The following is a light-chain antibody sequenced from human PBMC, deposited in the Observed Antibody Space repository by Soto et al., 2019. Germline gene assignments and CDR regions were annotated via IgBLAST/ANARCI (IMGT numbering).Light chain of an antibody. CDR1: SSNIGSGY. J-gene: IGLJ3*02. CDR3: AARDDSLSGHWV. V-gene: IGLV1-47*01. CDR2: RNN. Sequence: QSVLTQPPSASGTPGQRGTISCSCSSSNIGSGYVVWYQHLPGTAPKLLIYRNNQRPSGDPDRFAGPKSGTSASLAISGLRCEGEDDYYCAARDDSLSGHWVFGGGTKLTVL.